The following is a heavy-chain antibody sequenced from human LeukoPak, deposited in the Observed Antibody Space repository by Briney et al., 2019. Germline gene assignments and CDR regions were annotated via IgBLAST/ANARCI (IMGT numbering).Heavy chain of an antibody. CDR3: ARGRVLVWTADYYYGMDV. CDR2: IIPIFGTA. Sequence: SVKVSCTASGGTFSSYAISWVRQAPGQGLEWMGGIIPIFGTANYAQKFQGRVTITADESTSTAYMELSSLRSEDTAVYYCARGRVLVWTADYYYGMDVWGQGTTVTVSS. CDR1: GGTFSSYA. V-gene: IGHV1-69*13. J-gene: IGHJ6*02. D-gene: IGHD2-21*01.